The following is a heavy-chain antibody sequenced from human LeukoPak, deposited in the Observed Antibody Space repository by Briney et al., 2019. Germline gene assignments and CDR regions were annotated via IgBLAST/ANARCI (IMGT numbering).Heavy chain of an antibody. CDR1: GYTFSSYG. Sequence: ASVKVSCKASGYTFSSYGISWVRQAPGQGLEWMGWINPNSGGTNYAQKFQGRVTMTRDTSISAVYMELSRLRSDDTAVYSCARDGTGVYNLVQYWGQGALVTVSS. D-gene: IGHD5-24*01. V-gene: IGHV1-2*02. J-gene: IGHJ4*02. CDR3: ARDGTGVYNLVQY. CDR2: INPNSGGT.